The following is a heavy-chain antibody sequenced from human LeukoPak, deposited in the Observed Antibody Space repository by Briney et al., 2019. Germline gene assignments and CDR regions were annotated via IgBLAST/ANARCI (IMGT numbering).Heavy chain of an antibody. CDR2: INPNSGGT. J-gene: IGHJ4*02. V-gene: IGHV1-2*02. CDR3: ARDLRVLRFLEWLLVY. CDR1: GYTFTGYY. D-gene: IGHD3-3*01. Sequence: ASVKVSCKASGYTFTGYYMHWVRQAPGQGFEWMGWINPNSGGTNYAQKFQGRVTMTRDTSISTAYMELSRLRSDDTAVYYCARDLRVLRFLEWLLVYWGQGTLVTVSS.